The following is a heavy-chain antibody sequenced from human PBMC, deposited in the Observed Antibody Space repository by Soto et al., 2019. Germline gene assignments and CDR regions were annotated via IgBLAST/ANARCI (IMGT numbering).Heavy chain of an antibody. Sequence: PGESLKISCKGSGYSFIIYWIGWVRQMPGKGLEWMGIIYPGDSDTRYSPSFQGQVTISADKSISTAYLQWSSLKASDTAMYYCARXGGWGHCSNTRCYTFDYWGQGTLVTVSS. J-gene: IGHJ4*02. V-gene: IGHV5-51*01. D-gene: IGHD2-2*02. CDR1: GYSFIIYW. CDR2: IYPGDSDT. CDR3: ARXGGWGHCSNTRCYTFDY.